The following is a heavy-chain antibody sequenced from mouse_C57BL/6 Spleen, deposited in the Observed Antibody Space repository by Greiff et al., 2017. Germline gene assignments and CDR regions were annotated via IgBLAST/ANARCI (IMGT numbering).Heavy chain of an antibody. D-gene: IGHD1-1*01. J-gene: IGHJ2*01. CDR3: ARGLITTVVALDY. CDR2: IDPSDSYT. Sequence: QVQLQQPGAELVMPGASVKLSCKASGYTFTSYWMHWVKQRPGQGLEWIGEIDPSDSYTNYNQKFKGKSTLTVDKSSSTAYMQLSSLTSEDSAVXYCARGLITTVVALDYWGQGTTLTVSS. CDR1: GYTFTSYW. V-gene: IGHV1-69*01.